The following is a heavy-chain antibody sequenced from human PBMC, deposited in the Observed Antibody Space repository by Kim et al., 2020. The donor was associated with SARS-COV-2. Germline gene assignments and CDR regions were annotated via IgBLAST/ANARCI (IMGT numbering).Heavy chain of an antibody. Sequence: ASVKVSCKASGYTFTGYYMHWVRQAPGQGLEWMGWINPNSGGTNYAQKFQGRVTMTRDTSISTAYMELSRLRSDDTAVYYCARDLPGITIFGVVKLPQELWFDPWGQGTLVTVSS. CDR3: ARDLPGITIFGVVKLPQELWFDP. CDR2: INPNSGGT. J-gene: IGHJ5*02. V-gene: IGHV1-2*02. CDR1: GYTFTGYY. D-gene: IGHD3-3*01.